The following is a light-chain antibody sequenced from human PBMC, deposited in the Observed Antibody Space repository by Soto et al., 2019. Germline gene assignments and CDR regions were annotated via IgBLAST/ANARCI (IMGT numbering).Light chain of an antibody. Sequence: DIQMTQSPSSLSASVGDRVTITCRASQSISSYLNWYQQKPGKAPQLLIYAASSLQSGVPSRFSASGSGTDFTLTISSLQPEDFAAYYCQQSYSTPSTFGQGTKLEIK. CDR3: QQSYSTPST. CDR1: QSISSY. V-gene: IGKV1-39*01. CDR2: AAS. J-gene: IGKJ2*01.